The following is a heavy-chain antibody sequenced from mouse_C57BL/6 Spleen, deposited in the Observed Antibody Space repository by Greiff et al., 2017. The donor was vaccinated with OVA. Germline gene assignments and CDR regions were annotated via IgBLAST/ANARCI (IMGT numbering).Heavy chain of an antibody. J-gene: IGHJ2*01. CDR2: ISSGSSTI. V-gene: IGHV5-17*01. Sequence: EVQVVESGGGLVKPGGSLKLSCAASGFTFSDYGMPWVRQAPEKGLEWVAYISSGSSTIYYADTVKGRFTISRDNAKNTLFLQVASRRLEATALYSGARRGSGYEYYLDYWGQGTTLTVSS. CDR1: GFTFSDYG. CDR3: ARRGSGYEYYLDY. D-gene: IGHD1-1*01.